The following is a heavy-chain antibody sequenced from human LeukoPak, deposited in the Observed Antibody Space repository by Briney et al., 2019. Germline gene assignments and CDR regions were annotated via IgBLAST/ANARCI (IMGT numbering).Heavy chain of an antibody. CDR1: GFTFSSYA. J-gene: IGHJ6*03. CDR3: AKDPIVVVPAALMDV. V-gene: IGHV3-23*01. CDR2: ISGSGGST. Sequence: PGGSLRLSCAASGFTFSSYAMSWVRQAPGKGLEWLSAISGSGGSTYYADSVKDRFTISRDNSKNTLYLQMNSLRAEDTAVYYCAKDPIVVVPAALMDVWGKGTTVTVSS. D-gene: IGHD2-2*01.